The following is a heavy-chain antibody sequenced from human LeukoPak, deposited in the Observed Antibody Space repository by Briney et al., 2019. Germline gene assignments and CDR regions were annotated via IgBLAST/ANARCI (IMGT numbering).Heavy chain of an antibody. D-gene: IGHD3-10*01. V-gene: IGHV3-15*01. CDR2: IKSKTDGGAT. CDR3: TAGVWFGELFFDY. J-gene: IGHJ4*02. CDR1: GFTFSSYS. Sequence: GGSLRLSCAASGFTFSSYSMNWVRQAPGKGLEWVGRIKSKTDGGATDYAAPVKGRFTISRDDSKNTLYLQMNSLKTEDTAVYYCTAGVWFGELFFDYWGQGTLVTVSS.